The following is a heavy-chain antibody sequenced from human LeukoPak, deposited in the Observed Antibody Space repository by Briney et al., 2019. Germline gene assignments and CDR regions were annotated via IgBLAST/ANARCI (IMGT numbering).Heavy chain of an antibody. J-gene: IGHJ5*02. V-gene: IGHV3-33*01. Sequence: GRSLRLSCAASGFTFSNYGMHWVRQAPGKGLEWVAVIWYDGSNKYYGDSVKGRFTISRDNSKNTLYLEMNSLRAEDTAVYYCAMPAMVRGVIHVSWGQGTLVTVSS. CDR2: IWYDGSNK. CDR1: GFTFSNYG. D-gene: IGHD3-10*01. CDR3: AMPAMVRGVIHVS.